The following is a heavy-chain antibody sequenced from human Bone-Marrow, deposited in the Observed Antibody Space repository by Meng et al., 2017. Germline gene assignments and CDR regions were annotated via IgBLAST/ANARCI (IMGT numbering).Heavy chain of an antibody. CDR3: ARGIVGATRYYYYGMDV. Sequence: SVKVSCKSSGGTFSSCAISWVRQAPGQGLEWMGGIIPICGTANYAQKFQGRVTITTDESTSTAYMELSSLRSEDTAVYYCARGIVGATRYYYYGMDVWGQGTTVTVSS. V-gene: IGHV1-69*05. CDR2: IIPICGTA. D-gene: IGHD1-26*01. CDR1: GGTFSSCA. J-gene: IGHJ6*02.